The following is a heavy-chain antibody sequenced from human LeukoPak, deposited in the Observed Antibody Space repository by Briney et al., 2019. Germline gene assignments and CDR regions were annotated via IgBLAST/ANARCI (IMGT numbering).Heavy chain of an antibody. CDR2: IRYDGSNK. CDR1: GSTFSSYG. J-gene: IGHJ4*02. Sequence: PGGSLRLSCAASGSTFSSYGMHWVRQAPGKGLEWVAFIRYDGSNKYYADSVKGRFTISRDNSKNTLYLQMNSLRAEDTAVYYCAKGELTRGLYFDYWGQGTLVTVSS. CDR3: AKGELTRGLYFDY. V-gene: IGHV3-30*02. D-gene: IGHD3-10*01.